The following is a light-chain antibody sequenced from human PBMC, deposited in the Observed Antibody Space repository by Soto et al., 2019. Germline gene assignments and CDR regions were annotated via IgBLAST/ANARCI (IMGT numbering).Light chain of an antibody. CDR1: QRIGTY. J-gene: IGKJ2*01. CDR3: QQSYSTPCT. Sequence: IQMTQSPSSLSASVGDRVTITCRASQRIGTYLNWYQQRPGRAPKLLISPISTLQRGVPSRFSGSGSGTDFTLTITGLQPEEFATYYCQQSYSTPCTFGQGTKLEIK. V-gene: IGKV1-39*01. CDR2: PIS.